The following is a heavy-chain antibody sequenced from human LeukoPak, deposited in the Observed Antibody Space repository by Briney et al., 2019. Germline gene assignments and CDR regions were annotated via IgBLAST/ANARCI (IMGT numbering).Heavy chain of an antibody. CDR2: INPNSGGT. V-gene: IGHV1-2*02. J-gene: IGHJ5*02. CDR1: GYTFTGYY. CDR3: ARDWSPLLWFGIPHNWFDP. Sequence: ASVKVSCKASGYTFTGYYMHWVRQAPGQGLEWMGWINPNSGGTNYAQKFQGRVTMTRDTSISTAYMELSRLRSDDTAVYHCARDWSPLLWFGIPHNWFDPWGQGTLVTVSS. D-gene: IGHD3-10*01.